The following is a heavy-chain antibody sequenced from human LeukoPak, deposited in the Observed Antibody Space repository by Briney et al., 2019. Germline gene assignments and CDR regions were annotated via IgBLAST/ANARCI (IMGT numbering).Heavy chain of an antibody. V-gene: IGHV4-39*01. J-gene: IGHJ4*02. CDR3: ARHADSGFGELAFDY. Sequence: WVRQAPGKGLEWIGSIYYRRSTYYNPSLKSRVTISVDTSKNQFSLELTSVTAADTAVYYCARHADSGFGELAFDYWGQGTLVTVSS. D-gene: IGHD3-10*01. CDR2: IYYRRST.